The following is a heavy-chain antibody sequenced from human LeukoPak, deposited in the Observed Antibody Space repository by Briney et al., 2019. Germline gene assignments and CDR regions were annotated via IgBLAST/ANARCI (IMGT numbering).Heavy chain of an antibody. V-gene: IGHV4-59*08. CDR2: IYYSGST. CDR3: ARHRVVPAAIPMDAFDI. Sequence: SETLSLTCTVSGGSISSYYWSWIRQPPGKGLEWIGYIYYSGSTNYNPSLKSRVTISVDTSKNQFSLKLSSVTAADTAVYYCARHRVVPAAIPMDAFDIWGQGTMVTVSS. CDR1: GGSISSYY. J-gene: IGHJ3*02. D-gene: IGHD2-2*01.